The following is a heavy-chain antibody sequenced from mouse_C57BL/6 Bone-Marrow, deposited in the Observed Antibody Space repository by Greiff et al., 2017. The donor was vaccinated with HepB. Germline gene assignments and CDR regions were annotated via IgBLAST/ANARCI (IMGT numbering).Heavy chain of an antibody. V-gene: IGHV5-9-1*02. CDR2: ISSGGDYI. CDR1: GFTFSSYA. D-gene: IGHD2-2*01. CDR3: TRDGVTTGYFDY. J-gene: IGHJ2*01. Sequence: EVKLVESGEGLVKPGGSLKLSCAASGFTFSSYAMSWVRQTPEKRLEWVAYISSGGDYIYYADTVKGRFTISRDNARNTLYLQMSSLKSEDTAMYYCTRDGVTTGYFDYWGQGTTLTVSS.